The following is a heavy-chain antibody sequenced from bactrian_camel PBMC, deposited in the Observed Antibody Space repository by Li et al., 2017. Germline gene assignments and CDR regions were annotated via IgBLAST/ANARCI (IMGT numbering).Heavy chain of an antibody. CDR2: IRRTGET. J-gene: IGHJ4*01. V-gene: IGHV3S53*01. CDR1: GYTSNLHC. D-gene: IGHD2*01. Sequence: QLVESGGGSVQAGGSLRLSCALSGYTSNLHCMAWFRRAPGKEREMVSTIRRTGETDYAESVKGRFTISQDAATDTVYLQMSSLRPEDTAMYYCAALPRNSRYACNSYTIKFGVHKEGTQVTVS.